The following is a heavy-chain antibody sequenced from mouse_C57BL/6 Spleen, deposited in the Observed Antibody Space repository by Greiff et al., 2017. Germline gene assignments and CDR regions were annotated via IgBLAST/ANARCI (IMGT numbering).Heavy chain of an antibody. CDR3: ATSIYDGYYVEAMDY. J-gene: IGHJ4*01. D-gene: IGHD2-3*01. V-gene: IGHV2-5*01. CDR2: LWRGGST. Sequence: VQLVESGPGLVQPSQSLSITCTVSGFSLTSYGVHWVRQSPGKGLEWLGVLWRGGSTDYNAAFMSRLSITKDNSKSQVFFKMNSLQADDTAIYYCATSIYDGYYVEAMDYWGQGTSVTVSS. CDR1: GFSLTSYG.